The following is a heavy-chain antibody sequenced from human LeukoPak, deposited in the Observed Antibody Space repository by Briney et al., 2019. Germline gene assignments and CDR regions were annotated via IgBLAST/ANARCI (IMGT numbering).Heavy chain of an antibody. J-gene: IGHJ4*02. V-gene: IGHV3-74*01. CDR1: GFTFSGCW. D-gene: IGHD5-12*01. CDR2: INSDGSST. CDR3: AREGYSGYDVAFDY. Sequence: QTGGSLRLSCAASGFTFSGCWMHWVRQAPGKGLVWVSRINSDGSSTSYADSVKGRFTISRDNAKNTLYLQMNSLRAEDTAVYYCAREGYSGYDVAFDYWGQGTLVTVSS.